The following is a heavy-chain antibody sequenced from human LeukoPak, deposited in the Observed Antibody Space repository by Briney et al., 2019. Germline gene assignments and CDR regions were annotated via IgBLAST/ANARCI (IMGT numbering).Heavy chain of an antibody. CDR1: GYSISSGYY. J-gene: IGHJ6*03. D-gene: IGHD3-10*01. Sequence: SETLSLTCTVSGYSISSGYYWGWIRQPPGKGLEWIGNIYHSGSTYYNPSLRSRVTISVDTSKNQFSLKLSSVTAADTAVYYCARAGIGIRYYMDVWGKGTTVTVSS. CDR3: ARAGIGIRYYMDV. V-gene: IGHV4-38-2*02. CDR2: IYHSGST.